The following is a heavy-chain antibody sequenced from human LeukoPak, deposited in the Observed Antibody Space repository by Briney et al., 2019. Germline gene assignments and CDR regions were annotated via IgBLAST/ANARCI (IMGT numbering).Heavy chain of an antibody. V-gene: IGHV1-69*13. CDR2: IIPIFGTA. CDR3: ARGVASLTTPRTYFDY. CDR1: GGTFSSYA. J-gene: IGHJ4*02. Sequence: SVKVSCKASGGTFSSYAISWVRQAPGQGLEWMGGIIPIFGTANYAQKFQGRVTITADESTSTAYMELSSLRSEDTAVYYCARGVASLTTPRTYFDYWGQGTLVTVSS. D-gene: IGHD4-11*01.